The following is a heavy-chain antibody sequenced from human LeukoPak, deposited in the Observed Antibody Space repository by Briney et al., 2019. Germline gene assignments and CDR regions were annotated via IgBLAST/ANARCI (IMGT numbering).Heavy chain of an antibody. J-gene: IGHJ5*02. CDR2: ISASGGTT. D-gene: IGHD2-2*01. V-gene: IGHV3-23*01. CDR3: AKEPREYCSSASCPNWIDP. CDR1: GFTYSTYA. Sequence: PGGSLRLSCAASGFTYSTYAMSWVRQAPGKGLEWVSAISASGGTTYYADSVKGRFTISRDNSENTLYLQMSSLRAEDRAVYYCAKEPREYCSSASCPNWIDPWGQGTLVTVSS.